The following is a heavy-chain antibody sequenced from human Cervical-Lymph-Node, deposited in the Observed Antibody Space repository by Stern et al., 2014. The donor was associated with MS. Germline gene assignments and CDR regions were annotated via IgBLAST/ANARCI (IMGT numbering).Heavy chain of an antibody. CDR2: IDWDDDK. D-gene: IGHD3-22*01. CDR1: GFSLSTSGMC. V-gene: IGHV2-70*01. J-gene: IGHJ4*02. Sequence: QVTLRESGPALVKPTQTLTLTCTFSGFSLSTSGMCVSWIRPPPGKALEWLALIDWDDDKYYSTSLKTRLTISKDTSKNQVVLTMTNMDPVDTATYYCARYYYDSSGSALDYWGQGTLVTVSS. CDR3: ARYYYDSSGSALDY.